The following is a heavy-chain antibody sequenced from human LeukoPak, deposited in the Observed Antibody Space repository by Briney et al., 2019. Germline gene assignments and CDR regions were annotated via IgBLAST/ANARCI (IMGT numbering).Heavy chain of an antibody. Sequence: GGTLRLSCVASGFNFQRYVMCCVRQASGKGLEWVSATSGSADSTHYADSVRGRFTISRDNSKNILYLQMNILRAEDTALYYCAKVADVYSVYYFDSWGPGTLVTVSS. D-gene: IGHD2-21*01. CDR3: AKVADVYSVYYFDS. CDR1: GFNFQRYV. V-gene: IGHV3-23*01. CDR2: TSGSADST. J-gene: IGHJ4*02.